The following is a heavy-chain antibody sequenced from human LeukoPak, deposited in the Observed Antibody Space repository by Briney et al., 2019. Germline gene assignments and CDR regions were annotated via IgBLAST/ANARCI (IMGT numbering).Heavy chain of an antibody. D-gene: IGHD3-10*01. V-gene: IGHV4-59*01. CDR1: GGSIRSYY. CDR3: ARAGVLWFGELLRTPYFDY. Sequence: SETLSLTXTVSGGSIRSYYWSWIRQPPGKGLEWIGYIYYSGSTNYNPSLRSRVTISVDTSKDQFSLKLSSVTAADTAVYYCARAGVLWFGELLRTPYFDYWGQGTLVTVSS. CDR2: IYYSGST. J-gene: IGHJ4*02.